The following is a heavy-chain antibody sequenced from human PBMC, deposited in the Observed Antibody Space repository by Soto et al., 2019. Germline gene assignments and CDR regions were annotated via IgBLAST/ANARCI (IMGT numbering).Heavy chain of an antibody. CDR3: ARLVVAAADNWFDP. CDR1: TDSISSAGYY. CDR2: TYYSGST. J-gene: IGHJ5*02. V-gene: IGHV4-31*03. Sequence: SETLSLTCTVSTDSISSAGYYWSWIRQHPGKGLEWIGYTYYSGSTYYNPSLKSRVTISVDTSKNQFSLKLSSVTAADTAVYYCARLVVAAADNWFDPWGQETQVTVSS. D-gene: IGHD2-15*01.